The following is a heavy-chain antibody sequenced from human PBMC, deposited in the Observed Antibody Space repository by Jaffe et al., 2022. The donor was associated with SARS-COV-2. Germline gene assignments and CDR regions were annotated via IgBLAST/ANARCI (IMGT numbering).Heavy chain of an antibody. CDR2: TYYRSKWYN. CDR3: ARGLGYCSGGSCLGDAFDI. V-gene: IGHV6-1*01. D-gene: IGHD2-15*01. J-gene: IGHJ3*02. CDR1: GDSVSSNSAA. Sequence: QVQLQQSGPGLVKPSQTLSLTCAISGDSVSSNSAAWNWIRQSPSRGLEWLGRTYYRSKWYNDYAVSVKSRITINPDTSKNQFSLQLNSVTPEDTAVYYCARGLGYCSGGSCLGDAFDIWGQGTMVTVSS.